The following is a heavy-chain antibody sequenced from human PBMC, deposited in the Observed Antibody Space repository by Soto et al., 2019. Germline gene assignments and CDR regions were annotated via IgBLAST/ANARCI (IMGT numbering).Heavy chain of an antibody. J-gene: IGHJ5*02. CDR1: GGSFSGYY. Sequence: SETLSLTCAVYGGSFSGYYWSWIRQPPGKGLEWIGEINHSGSTNYNPSLKSRVTISVDTSKNQFSLKLSSVTAADTAVYYCARGRRGSYLRFDPWGQGTLVTVYS. CDR2: INHSGST. V-gene: IGHV4-34*01. CDR3: ARGRRGSYLRFDP. D-gene: IGHD1-26*01.